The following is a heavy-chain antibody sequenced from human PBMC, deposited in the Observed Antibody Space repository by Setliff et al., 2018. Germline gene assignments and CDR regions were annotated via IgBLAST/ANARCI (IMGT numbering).Heavy chain of an antibody. D-gene: IGHD2-8*02. Sequence: SETLSLTCTVSGGSISSGDYYWSWIRQPPGKGLEWIGYIYYSGSTYYNPFLKSRVTISVDTSKNQFSLKLSSVTAADTAVYYCTVYNTGSSKDHYWGQGTPVTVSS. J-gene: IGHJ4*02. V-gene: IGHV4-30-4*08. CDR3: TVYNTGSSKDHY. CDR2: IYYSGST. CDR1: GGSISSGDYY.